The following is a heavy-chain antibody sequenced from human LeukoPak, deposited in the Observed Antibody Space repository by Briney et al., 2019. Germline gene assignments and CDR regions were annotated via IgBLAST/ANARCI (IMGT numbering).Heavy chain of an antibody. Sequence: PGGSLRLSCAASGFTFSSYWMHWVRHAPGKGLGWVSRINSDGSSTIYADSVKGRFTISRDNAKNTLYLQMNSLRAEDTAVYYCASWNQLTFDPWGQGTLVTVSS. V-gene: IGHV3-74*01. D-gene: IGHD1-1*01. CDR3: ASWNQLTFDP. CDR1: GFTFSSYW. J-gene: IGHJ5*02. CDR2: INSDGSST.